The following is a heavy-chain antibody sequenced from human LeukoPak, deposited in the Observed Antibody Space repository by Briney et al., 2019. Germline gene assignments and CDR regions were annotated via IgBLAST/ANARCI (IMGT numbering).Heavy chain of an antibody. V-gene: IGHV1-18*04. Sequence: ASVKVSCKASGYTFTSYGISWVRQAPGQGLEWMEWISAYNGNTNYAQKLQGRVTMTTDTSTSTAYMELRSLRSDDTAVYYCARENAAYYGSGAALGGDVWGKGTTVTVSS. D-gene: IGHD3-10*01. CDR2: ISAYNGNT. CDR3: ARENAAYYGSGAALGGDV. CDR1: GYTFTSYG. J-gene: IGHJ6*04.